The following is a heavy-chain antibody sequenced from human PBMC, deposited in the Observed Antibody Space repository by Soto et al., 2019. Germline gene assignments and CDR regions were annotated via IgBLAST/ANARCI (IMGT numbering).Heavy chain of an antibody. Sequence: PGGSLRLSCAASGFTFSDYYMSWIRQAPGKGLEWVAVIWYDGSNKYYADSVKGRFTISRDNSKNTLYLQMNSLRAEDTAVYYCARDNLYYYGMDFWGQGTTVTVSS. V-gene: IGHV3-33*08. CDR1: GFTFSDYY. J-gene: IGHJ6*02. CDR2: IWYDGSNK. CDR3: ARDNLYYYGMDF.